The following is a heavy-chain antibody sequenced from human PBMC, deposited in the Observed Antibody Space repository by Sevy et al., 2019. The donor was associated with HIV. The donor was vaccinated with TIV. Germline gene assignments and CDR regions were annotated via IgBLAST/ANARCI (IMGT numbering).Heavy chain of an antibody. CDR1: GFTFSDYY. CDR3: AGYYDFWSGYPGMDV. CDR2: ISSSGSTI. Sequence: GGSLRLSCAASGFTFSDYYMSWIRQAPGKGLGWVSYISSSGSTIYYADSVKGRFTISRDNAKNSLYLQMNSLRAEDTAVYYCAGYYDFWSGYPGMDVWGQGTTVTVSS. V-gene: IGHV3-11*01. D-gene: IGHD3-3*01. J-gene: IGHJ6*02.